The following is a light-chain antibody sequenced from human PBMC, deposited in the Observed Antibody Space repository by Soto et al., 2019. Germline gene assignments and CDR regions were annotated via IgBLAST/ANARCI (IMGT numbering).Light chain of an antibody. CDR1: SSNIGAGYD. Sequence: QSVLTQPPSVSGDPGQRVTISCTGRSSNIGAGYDVHWYQQLPGTAPKLLIYGNSNRPSGVPDRFSGSKSGTSASLAITGLQAEDEADYYCQSYDSSLSGPVVFGGGTQLTVL. J-gene: IGLJ2*01. CDR3: QSYDSSLSGPVV. V-gene: IGLV1-40*01. CDR2: GNS.